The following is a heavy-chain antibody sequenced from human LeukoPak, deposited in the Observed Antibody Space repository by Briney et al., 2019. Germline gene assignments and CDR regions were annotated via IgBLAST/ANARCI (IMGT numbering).Heavy chain of an antibody. CDR2: IYLGDSDT. D-gene: IGHD6-13*01. CDR1: GYSFTSYW. CDR3: ASRIAAAGRQVRAFDI. V-gene: IGHV5-51*01. Sequence: GESLKISCKGSGYSFTSYWIGWVRQMPGKGLEWMGIIYLGDSDTKYSPSFQGQVTISADKSISTAYLQWSSLKASDTAMYYCASRIAAAGRQVRAFDIWGQGTMVTVSS. J-gene: IGHJ3*02.